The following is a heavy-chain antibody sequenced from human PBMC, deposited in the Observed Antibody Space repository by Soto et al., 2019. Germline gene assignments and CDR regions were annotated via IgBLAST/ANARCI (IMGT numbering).Heavy chain of an antibody. D-gene: IGHD1-26*01. J-gene: IGHJ6*03. CDR3: AKQATGYYYSMVV. Sequence: SDTLSLTCTVSGGSISSYYWSWIRQPPGKGLEWIGYIYHSGSINYNPSLKSRVTISVDTSKNQFSLKLSSVTAADTAVYYCAKQATGYYYSMVVWAKGPSVTVSS. CDR1: GGSISSYY. V-gene: IGHV4-59*08. CDR2: IYHSGSI.